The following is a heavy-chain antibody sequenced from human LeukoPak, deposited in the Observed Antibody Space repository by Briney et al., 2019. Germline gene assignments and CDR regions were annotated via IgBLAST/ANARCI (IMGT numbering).Heavy chain of an antibody. CDR3: ARGFSNWGSVGWFDP. Sequence: NPSETLSLTCTVSGGSISIYYWSWIRQPPGKGLEWIGYIYYSGSTNYNPSLKSRVTISVDTSKNQFSLKLSSVTAADTAVYYCARGFSNWGSVGWFDPWGQGTLVTVSS. D-gene: IGHD7-27*01. J-gene: IGHJ5*02. CDR2: IYYSGST. V-gene: IGHV4-59*01. CDR1: GGSISIYY.